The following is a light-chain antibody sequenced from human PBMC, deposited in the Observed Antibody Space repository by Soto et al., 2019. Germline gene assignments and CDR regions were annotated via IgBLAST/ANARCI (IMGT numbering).Light chain of an antibody. CDR2: DTS. CDR1: TGAVTSGHY. Sequence: QSVVTQEPSLTVSPGGTVTLTCGSSTGAVTSGHYPHWFQQKPGQAPRTLIYDTSNKHSWTPARFSGSLLGGKAALTLSGAQPEDEAEYYCFRSYSGGRGYVFGTGTKVTVL. J-gene: IGLJ1*01. CDR3: FRSYSGGRGYV. V-gene: IGLV7-46*01.